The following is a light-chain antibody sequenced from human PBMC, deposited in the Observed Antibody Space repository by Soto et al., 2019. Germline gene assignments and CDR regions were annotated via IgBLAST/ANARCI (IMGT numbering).Light chain of an antibody. J-gene: IGKJ2*01. Sequence: EIGLTQSPCTLSLSPGERATLACRASQSVSSSYLAWYQQKTGQAPRLLIYCASSRATGIPDRFSGSGSGTDFTLTISILEPEDFAVYYCQQYGSSYAFGQGTQLEIK. CDR1: QSVSSSY. CDR2: CAS. CDR3: QQYGSSYA. V-gene: IGKV3-20*01.